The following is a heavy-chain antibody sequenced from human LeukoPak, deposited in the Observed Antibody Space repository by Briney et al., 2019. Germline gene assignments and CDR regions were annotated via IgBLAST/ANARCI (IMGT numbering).Heavy chain of an antibody. J-gene: IGHJ4*02. CDR3: ARVPLGCSGGSCYSVDY. Sequence: SETLSLTCAVSGGSISSSSYYWGWVRQPPGKGLEWIGTINYSGNTYYNPSLKSRVTISVDTSKSQFSLKLSSVTAADTAVYYCARVPLGCSGGSCYSVDYWGQGTLVTVSS. V-gene: IGHV4-39*01. D-gene: IGHD2-15*01. CDR2: INYSGNT. CDR1: GGSISSSSYY.